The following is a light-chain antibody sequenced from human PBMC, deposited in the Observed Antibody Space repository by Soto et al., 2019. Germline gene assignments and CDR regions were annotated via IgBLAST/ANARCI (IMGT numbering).Light chain of an antibody. Sequence: EIVLTQSPATLSLSPGERATLSCRASQSVGSHLAWYQQKPGQAPRLLIYDSSNRATGFPTRFSGSGSGTDFTLTISSLEPEDIAVYYCLQRSNWPPTFGGGTKVEIK. V-gene: IGKV3-11*01. CDR2: DSS. CDR1: QSVGSH. J-gene: IGKJ4*01. CDR3: LQRSNWPPT.